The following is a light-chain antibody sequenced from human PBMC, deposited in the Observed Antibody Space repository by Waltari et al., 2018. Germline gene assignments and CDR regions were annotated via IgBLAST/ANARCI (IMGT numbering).Light chain of an antibody. Sequence: DIQVTQSPSSVSASVGDRVAITCRTSRDVSSWLAWYQQRPGKAPKLLIPGASGLKIGVSSRFSGTGSGTDFTLTITSLQPEDFATYYCQLVHTFPPYTFGQGTKVA. CDR2: GAS. CDR3: QLVHTFPPYT. V-gene: IGKV1-12*01. CDR1: RDVSSW. J-gene: IGKJ2*01.